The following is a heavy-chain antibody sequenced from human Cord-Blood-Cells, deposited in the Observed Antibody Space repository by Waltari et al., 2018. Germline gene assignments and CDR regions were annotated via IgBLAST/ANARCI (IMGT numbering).Heavy chain of an antibody. CDR3: AKSKAAAGTPFDY. J-gene: IGHJ4*02. Sequence: EVQLLESGGGLVQPGGSPSLSCAAPGFTFRSSAIRWVRQAPGKGLEWVSAISGSGGSTDYADSVKGRFTISRDNSKNTLYLQMNSLRAEDTAVYYCAKSKAAAGTPFDYWGQGTLVTVSS. CDR1: GFTFRSSA. CDR2: ISGSGGST. V-gene: IGHV3-23*01. D-gene: IGHD6-13*01.